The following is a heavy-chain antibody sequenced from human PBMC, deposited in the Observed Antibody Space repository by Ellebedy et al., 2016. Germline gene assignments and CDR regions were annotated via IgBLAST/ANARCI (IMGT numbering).Heavy chain of an antibody. CDR2: INSDGSST. CDR1: GFTFSSYW. V-gene: IGHV3-74*01. CDR3: ARGSCSSTSCYFDY. Sequence: ETLSLTCAASGFTFSSYWMHWVRQVPGKGLVWVSRINSDGSSTNYADSVKGRFTISRDNAKNSLYLQMNSLRDEDTAVYYCARGSCSSTSCYFDYWGQGTLVTVSS. D-gene: IGHD2-2*01. J-gene: IGHJ4*02.